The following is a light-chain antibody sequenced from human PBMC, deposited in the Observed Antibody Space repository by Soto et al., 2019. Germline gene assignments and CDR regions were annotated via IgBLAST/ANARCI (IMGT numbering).Light chain of an antibody. CDR3: QQYGDWPLT. Sequence: EIVVTQSPATLSVSPGERATLSCRASQSVGHNFAWYQQKPGQAPRLLIFATSTRATGVPARFSGSGSGTEFTLTISSLQSEYFAVYYCQQYGDWPLTFGGGAKVEIE. CDR1: QSVGHN. CDR2: ATS. V-gene: IGKV3-15*01. J-gene: IGKJ4*01.